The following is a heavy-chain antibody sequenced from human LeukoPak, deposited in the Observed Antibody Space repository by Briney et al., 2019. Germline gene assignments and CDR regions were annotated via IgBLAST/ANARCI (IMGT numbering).Heavy chain of an antibody. CDR3: ARCTSTSCYNFDY. CDR1: GGSISSSGYY. D-gene: IGHD2-2*02. CDR2: IYHSGNT. Sequence: SETLSLTCTVSGGSISSSGYYWGWIRQPPGKGLEWVGYIYHSGNTYYNPSLRSRVTISLDTSKNQFSLNLNSMTAADTAVYYCARCTSTSCYNFDYWGQGTLLTVSS. V-gene: IGHV4-61*05. J-gene: IGHJ4*02.